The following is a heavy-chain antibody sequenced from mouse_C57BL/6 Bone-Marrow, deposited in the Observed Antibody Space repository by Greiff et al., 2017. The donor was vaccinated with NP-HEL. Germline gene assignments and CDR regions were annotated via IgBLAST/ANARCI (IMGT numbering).Heavy chain of an antibody. V-gene: IGHV1-82*01. D-gene: IGHD2-4*01. Sequence: VQLQQSGPELVKPGASVKISCKASGYAFSSSWMNWVKQRPGKGLEWIGRIYPGDGDTNYNGKFKGKATLTADKSSSTAYMQLSSLTSEDSAVYFCARGDYDYDPLYAMDYWGQGTSATGSS. CDR3: ARGDYDYDPLYAMDY. CDR2: IYPGDGDT. CDR1: GYAFSSSW. J-gene: IGHJ4*01.